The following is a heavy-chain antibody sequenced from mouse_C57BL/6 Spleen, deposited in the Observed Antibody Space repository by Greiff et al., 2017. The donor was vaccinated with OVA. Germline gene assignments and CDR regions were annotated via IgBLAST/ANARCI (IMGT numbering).Heavy chain of an antibody. D-gene: IGHD2-4*01. CDR3: ARGDYDDGGFDY. CDR1: GFTFSDYG. CDR2: ISSGSSTI. V-gene: IGHV5-17*01. J-gene: IGHJ2*01. Sequence: EVKLVESGGGLVKPGGSLKLSCAASGFTFSDYGMHWVRQAPEKGLEWVAYISSGSSTIYYADTVKGRFTISRDNAKNTLFLQMTRLRSEDTAMYYCARGDYDDGGFDYWGQGTTLTVSS.